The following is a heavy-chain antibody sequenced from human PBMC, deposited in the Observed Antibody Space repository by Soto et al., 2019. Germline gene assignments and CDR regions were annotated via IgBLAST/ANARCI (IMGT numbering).Heavy chain of an antibody. CDR3: ARLPPPSCSGGSCSPY. V-gene: IGHV3-11*01. J-gene: IGHJ4*02. CDR2: ISTNGRNI. CDR1: GFIFSDYY. D-gene: IGHD2-15*01. Sequence: GGSLRLSCVASGFIFSDYYMSWIRQTPGRGLEWASYISTNGRNIYYADSVKGRFTISRDNTKNSLYLQMDSLRAEDTAVYYCARLPPPSCSGGSCSPYWGQGTLVTVSS.